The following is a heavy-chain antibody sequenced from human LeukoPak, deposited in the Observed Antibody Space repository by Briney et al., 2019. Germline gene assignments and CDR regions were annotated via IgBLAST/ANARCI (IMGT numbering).Heavy chain of an antibody. CDR1: GGSFSGYY. CDR3: ARGPYYYDSSGYYFDY. D-gene: IGHD3-22*01. J-gene: IGHJ4*02. Sequence: NPSETLSLTCAVYGGSFSGYYWSWIRQPPGKGLEWIGYIYYSGSTYYNPSLKSRVTISVDTSKNQFSLKLSSVTAADTAVYYCARGPYYYDSSGYYFDYWGQGTLVTVSS. CDR2: IYYSGST. V-gene: IGHV4-30-4*08.